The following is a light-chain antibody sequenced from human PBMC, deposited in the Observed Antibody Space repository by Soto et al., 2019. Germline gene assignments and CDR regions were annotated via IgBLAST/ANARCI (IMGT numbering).Light chain of an antibody. J-gene: IGKJ5*01. V-gene: IGKV1-12*01. Sequence: DIQMTQSPSFMSASVGDRVTVTCRASQHINRWLAWYQQKPGEAPKLLIYTTSTLANGVPSRVSGSRSATDFPLTISSLPPEDFATDYFQQANAFPFACGQGTRLEIK. CDR1: QHINRW. CDR2: TTS. CDR3: QQANAFPFA.